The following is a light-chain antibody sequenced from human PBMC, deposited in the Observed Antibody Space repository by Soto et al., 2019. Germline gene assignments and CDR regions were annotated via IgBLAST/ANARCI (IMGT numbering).Light chain of an antibody. V-gene: IGKV3-20*01. CDR3: HRYGSSPWT. J-gene: IGKJ1*01. CDR2: STS. Sequence: EIVLTQSPGTLYLSPGERATLSCRASQSVSSSYLAWYQQKPGQAPRLLIYSTSSRATGIPDRFSGSGSGTVFTLTISRLEPEDFAVYYCHRYGSSPWTFGQGTRVDTK. CDR1: QSVSSSY.